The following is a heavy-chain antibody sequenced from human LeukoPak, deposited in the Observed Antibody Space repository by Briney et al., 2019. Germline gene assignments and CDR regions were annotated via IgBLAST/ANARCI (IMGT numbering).Heavy chain of an antibody. J-gene: IGHJ4*02. Sequence: HPGGSLRLSCAASGFTFSSYAMSWVRQAPGKGLEWVSAISGSGGSTYYADSVKGRFTISRDNSKNTLYLQMNSLRAEDTAVYYCARIDNPYDPTSPYWGQGTLVTVSS. CDR3: ARIDNPYDPTSPY. D-gene: IGHD3-3*01. V-gene: IGHV3-23*01. CDR2: ISGSGGST. CDR1: GFTFSSYA.